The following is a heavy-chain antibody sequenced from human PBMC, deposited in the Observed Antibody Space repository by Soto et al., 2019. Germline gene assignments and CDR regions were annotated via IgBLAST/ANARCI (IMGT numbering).Heavy chain of an antibody. CDR1: GYSFTTYR. Sequence: PGESLKISCNGSGYSFTTYRIGWIRQMPGKGLEWMGIIYPGDSETRYSPSFQGQVTISADKSNTTAYLQMNSLRAEDTVVYYCAGWLGHYYYYGMDVWGQGTTVTVSS. CDR2: IYPGDSET. D-gene: IGHD6-19*01. J-gene: IGHJ6*02. V-gene: IGHV5-51*01. CDR3: AGWLGHYYYYGMDV.